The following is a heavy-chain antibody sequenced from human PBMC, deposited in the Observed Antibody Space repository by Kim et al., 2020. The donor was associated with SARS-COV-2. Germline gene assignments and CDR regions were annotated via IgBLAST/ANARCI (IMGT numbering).Heavy chain of an antibody. D-gene: IGHD6-25*01. Sequence: YYANSVQGRFTISRDNAKNSLYLQMNSLRAEDTAVYYCAGDGRSSGTLDYWGQGTLVTVSS. J-gene: IGHJ4*02. V-gene: IGHV3-21*01. CDR3: AGDGRSSGTLDY.